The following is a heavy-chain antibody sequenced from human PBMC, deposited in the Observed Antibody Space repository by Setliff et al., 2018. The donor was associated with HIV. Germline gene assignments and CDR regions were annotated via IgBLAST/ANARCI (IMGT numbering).Heavy chain of an antibody. J-gene: IGHJ5*02. CDR2: IYHSGST. V-gene: IGHV4-30-2*01. D-gene: IGHD5-18*01. Sequence: SETLSLTCSVSGGSISSGGYSWSWIRQPPGKGLEWIGYIYHSGSTSYNPSLKSRVTISVGRYKNQFYLKLSSVTAADTAVYYCVRVAPPYSYGGWFDPWGQGTLVTVSS. CDR1: GGSISSGGYS. CDR3: VRVAPPYSYGGWFDP.